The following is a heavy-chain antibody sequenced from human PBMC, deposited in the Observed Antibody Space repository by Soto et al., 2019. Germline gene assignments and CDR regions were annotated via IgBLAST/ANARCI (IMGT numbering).Heavy chain of an antibody. CDR3: ARPQDCSGGSCYRAEYFQH. Sequence: QVQLVQSGAEVKKPGSSVKVSCKASGGTFSSYAISWVRQAPGQGLAWMGGIIPIFGTANYAQKFQGRVTITADESTSTAYMELSSLRSEDTAVYYCARPQDCSGGSCYRAEYFQHWGQGTLVTVSS. CDR2: IIPIFGTA. J-gene: IGHJ1*01. D-gene: IGHD2-15*01. CDR1: GGTFSSYA. V-gene: IGHV1-69*01.